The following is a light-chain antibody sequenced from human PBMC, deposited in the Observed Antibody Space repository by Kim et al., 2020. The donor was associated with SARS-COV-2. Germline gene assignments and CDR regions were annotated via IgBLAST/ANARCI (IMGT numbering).Light chain of an antibody. CDR1: QSVYSN. V-gene: IGKV3-15*01. Sequence: EIVMTQSPATLSVSPGERATLSCRASQSVYSNLAWYQQKPGQAPRLLIYGASTRATGVPARFSGSGSGTEFTLSISSLQSEDSAVYYCQQYNHWPRTFGQGTKLEIK. J-gene: IGKJ2*01. CDR3: QQYNHWPRT. CDR2: GAS.